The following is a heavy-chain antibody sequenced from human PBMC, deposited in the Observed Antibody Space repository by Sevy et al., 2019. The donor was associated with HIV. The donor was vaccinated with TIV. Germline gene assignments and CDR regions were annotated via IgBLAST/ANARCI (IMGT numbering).Heavy chain of an antibody. D-gene: IGHD2-2*01. J-gene: IGHJ5*02. V-gene: IGHV3-11*01. CDR1: GFTFSDYY. Sequence: GGSLRLSCAASGFTFSDYYMSWIRQAPGKGLEWVSYISTSGSTIYYADSVKGRFTISRDNAKNSLYLQMNSLRAEDTAVYYCARAEIACDRISCSVDWFDPWGQGTLVTVSS. CDR3: ARAEIACDRISCSVDWFDP. CDR2: ISTSGSTI.